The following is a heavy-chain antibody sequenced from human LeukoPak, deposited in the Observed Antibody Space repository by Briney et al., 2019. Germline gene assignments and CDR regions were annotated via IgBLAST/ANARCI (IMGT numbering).Heavy chain of an antibody. J-gene: IGHJ4*02. CDR1: GFTFSDYY. CDR2: ISSSSSYT. CDR3: ARLDQNWNYYFDY. Sequence: GSLRLSCAASGFTFSDYYMSWIRQAPGKGLEWVSYISSSSSYTNYADSVKGRFTISRDNAKNSLYLQMNSLRAEDTAVYYCARLDQNWNYYFDYWGQGTLVTVSS. D-gene: IGHD1-7*01. V-gene: IGHV3-11*06.